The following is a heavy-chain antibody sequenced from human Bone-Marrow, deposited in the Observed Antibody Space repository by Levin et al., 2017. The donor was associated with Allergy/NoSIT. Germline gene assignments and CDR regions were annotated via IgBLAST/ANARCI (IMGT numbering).Heavy chain of an antibody. Sequence: KTGGSLRLSCAVYGASFDEGLWTWIRQVPGKGLEWIGEIHPTGRTNSDPSLRGRVSMSVDTSASQFFLKLHSVTAADTAVYYCARGRSGYIGLGDYYYLFLDVWGEGATVTVSS. D-gene: IGHD5-12*01. CDR1: GASFDEGL. V-gene: IGHV4-34*01. CDR2: IHPTGRT. CDR3: ARGRSGYIGLGDYYYLFLDV. J-gene: IGHJ6*03.